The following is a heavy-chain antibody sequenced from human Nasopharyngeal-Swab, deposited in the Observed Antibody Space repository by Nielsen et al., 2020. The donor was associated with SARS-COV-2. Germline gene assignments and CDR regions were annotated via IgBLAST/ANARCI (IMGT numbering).Heavy chain of an antibody. D-gene: IGHD3-3*01. J-gene: IGHJ4*02. CDR2: IYNSGST. CDR3: ARDSRSISIFGVVTGGFVC. Sequence: SETLSLTCAVYGGSFSGYYWGWIRQLPGNGLEWIGSIYNSGSTYYNPSLKGRVTLSVDTSKNQFSLKLSSVNAADTAVYYCARDSRSISIFGVVTGGFVCWGQGTLVTVSS. V-gene: IGHV4-34*01. CDR1: GGSFSGYY.